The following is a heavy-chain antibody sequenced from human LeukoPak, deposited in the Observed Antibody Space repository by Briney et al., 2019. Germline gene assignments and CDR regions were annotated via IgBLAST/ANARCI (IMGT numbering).Heavy chain of an antibody. CDR2: ISSSSSYI. V-gene: IGHV3-21*01. CDR3: ARGDSSFPFDY. D-gene: IGHD3-22*01. J-gene: IGHJ4*02. CDR1: GFTFSSYA. Sequence: PGGSLRLSCAASGFTFSSYAMSWVRQAPGKGLEWVSSISSSSSYIYYADSVKGRFTISRDNAKNSLYLQMNSLRAEDTAVYYCARGDSSFPFDYWGQGTLVTVSS.